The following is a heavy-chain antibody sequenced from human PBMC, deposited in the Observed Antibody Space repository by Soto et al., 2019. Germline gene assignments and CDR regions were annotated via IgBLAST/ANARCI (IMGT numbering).Heavy chain of an antibody. CDR1: GGSISSGGYY. D-gene: IGHD3-9*01. Sequence: SETLSLTCTVSGGSISSGGYYWSWIRQHPGKGLEWIGYIYYSGSTYYNPSLKSRVTISVDTSKNQFSLKLSSVTAADTAVYYCAWGGTGYYSPHYYYGMDVWGQGTTVTVSS. V-gene: IGHV4-31*03. CDR3: AWGGTGYYSPHYYYGMDV. J-gene: IGHJ6*02. CDR2: IYYSGST.